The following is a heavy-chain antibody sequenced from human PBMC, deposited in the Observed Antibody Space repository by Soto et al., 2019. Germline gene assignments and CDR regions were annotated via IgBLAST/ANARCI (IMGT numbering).Heavy chain of an antibody. D-gene: IGHD5-12*01. V-gene: IGHV4-39*01. J-gene: IGHJ4*02. Sequence: PGKGLESIGSIYYSVSTYYTPSLKSRVTISVDTSKNQFSLKLSSVTAADTAVYYCATHSLKRWLQPYFDYWAQGTLVTVSS. CDR2: IYYSVST. CDR3: ATHSLKRWLQPYFDY.